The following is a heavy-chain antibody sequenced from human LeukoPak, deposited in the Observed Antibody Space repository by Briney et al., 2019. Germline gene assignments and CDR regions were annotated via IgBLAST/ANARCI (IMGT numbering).Heavy chain of an antibody. Sequence: PSETLSLTCTVSGGSISRCYWSWIRQPPGKGLEWIGSIYYSGSTYYNPSLKSRVTISVDTSKNQFSLKLSSVTAADTAVYYCAVHDSPSWYDGAWFDPWGQGTLVTVSS. CDR3: AVHDSPSWYDGAWFDP. CDR2: IYYSGST. V-gene: IGHV4-59*05. CDR1: GGSISRCY. D-gene: IGHD6-13*01. J-gene: IGHJ5*02.